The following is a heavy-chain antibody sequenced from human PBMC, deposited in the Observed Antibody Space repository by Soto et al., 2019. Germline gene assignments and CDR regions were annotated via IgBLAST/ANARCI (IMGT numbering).Heavy chain of an antibody. D-gene: IGHD7-27*01. Sequence: GGSLRLSCAASGFTFSSYAMHWVLQAPGKGLEWVAVISYDGSNKYYADSVKGRFTISRDNAKNSLYLQMNSLRAEDTAVYYCARDHSNLNWFDPWGQGTLVTVSS. J-gene: IGHJ5*02. CDR1: GFTFSSYA. CDR2: ISYDGSNK. CDR3: ARDHSNLNWFDP. V-gene: IGHV3-30-3*01.